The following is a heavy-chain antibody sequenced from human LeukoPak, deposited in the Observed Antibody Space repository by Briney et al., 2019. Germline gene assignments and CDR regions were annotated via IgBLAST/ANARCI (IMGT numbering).Heavy chain of an antibody. J-gene: IGHJ6*02. D-gene: IGHD5-18*01. V-gene: IGHV1-8*02. CDR1: DYTFSTYG. Sequence: GASVKVSCKAFDYTFSTYGINWVRQATGQGLEWMGWMNPNSGNTGYAQKFQGRVTMTRNTSISTAYMELSSLRSEDTAVYYCARRRGYSFGMDVWGQGTTVTVSS. CDR3: ARRRGYSFGMDV. CDR2: MNPNSGNT.